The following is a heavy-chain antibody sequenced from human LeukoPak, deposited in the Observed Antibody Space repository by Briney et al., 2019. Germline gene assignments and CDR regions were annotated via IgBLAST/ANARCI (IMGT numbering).Heavy chain of an antibody. V-gene: IGHV3-23*01. J-gene: IGHJ4*02. CDR1: GFTFSSYA. D-gene: IGHD1-26*01. Sequence: PGGSLRLSCAASGFTFSSYAMSWVRQGPGEGLGWGSAISGSGGSTYYADSVKGRFTISRDNSKNTLYLQMNSLRAEDTAVYYCAKTTTTRDCYFDYWGQGTLVTVSS. CDR2: ISGSGGST. CDR3: AKTTTTRDCYFDY.